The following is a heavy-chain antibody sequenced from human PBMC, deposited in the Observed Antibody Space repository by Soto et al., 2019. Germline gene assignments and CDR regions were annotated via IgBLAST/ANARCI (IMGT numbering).Heavy chain of an antibody. J-gene: IGHJ4*02. Sequence: GGSLRLSCAASGFTFSSYSMNWVRQAPGKGLEWVAFIWNNSSYIYYADSVKGRFTISRDNSKNTLYLQMNSLRAEDTAVYYCARGRVDGGELDLWGQGTLVTVSS. CDR2: IWNNSSYI. CDR3: ARGRVDGGELDL. D-gene: IGHD1-26*01. CDR1: GFTFSSYS. V-gene: IGHV3-21*01.